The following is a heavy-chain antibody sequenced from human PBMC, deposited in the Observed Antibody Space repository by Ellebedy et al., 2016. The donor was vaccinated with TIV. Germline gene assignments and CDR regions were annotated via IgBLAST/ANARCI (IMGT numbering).Heavy chain of an antibody. CDR1: GYTFTADA. CDR2: MNLRNGGT. J-gene: IGHJ5*02. V-gene: IGHV1-2*02. Sequence: ASVKVSXXASGYTFTADAMNWVRQAPGQGLEWMGWMNLRNGGTHYAQKFRDRVTWTSNASITTAFMELSRLTSDDTAVYYCARSAGSGLDLWGQGTLVTVSS. D-gene: IGHD2-15*01. CDR3: ARSAGSGLDL.